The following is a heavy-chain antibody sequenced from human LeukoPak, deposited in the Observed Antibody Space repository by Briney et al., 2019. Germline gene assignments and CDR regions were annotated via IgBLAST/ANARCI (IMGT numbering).Heavy chain of an antibody. V-gene: IGHV1-2*02. CDR1: GYTLTGYY. D-gene: IGHD3-16*02. Sequence: ASVKVSCKASGYTLTGYYMRWVRQAPGQGFEWMGWMNPNSGGTKYAQKFQGRVTMTRDTSISTAYMELSRLRSDDTAMYYCARDKLGLGELSLYDQWGQGTLVTVFS. CDR2: MNPNSGGT. CDR3: ARDKLGLGELSLYDQ. J-gene: IGHJ5*02.